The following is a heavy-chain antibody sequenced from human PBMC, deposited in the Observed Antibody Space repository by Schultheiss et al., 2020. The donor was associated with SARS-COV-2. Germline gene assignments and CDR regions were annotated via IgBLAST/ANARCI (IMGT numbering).Heavy chain of an antibody. CDR1: GGSISSGGYY. CDR3: ARGLGRLPSGGY. J-gene: IGHJ4*02. Sequence: SQTLSLTCTVSGGSISSGGYYWSWIRQPPGKGLEWIGYIYYSGSTYYNPSLKSRVTISVDTSKNHFSLRLSSVTAADTAVYYCARGLGRLPSGGYWGQGTLVTVSS. CDR2: IYYSGST. V-gene: IGHV4-30-4*08.